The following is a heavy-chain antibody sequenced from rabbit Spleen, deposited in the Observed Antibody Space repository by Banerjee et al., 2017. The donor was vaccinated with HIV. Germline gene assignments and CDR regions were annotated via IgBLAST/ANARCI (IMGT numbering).Heavy chain of an antibody. J-gene: IGHJ2*01. CDR2: IDTSDGDT. V-gene: IGHV1S45*01. CDR1: GFTLSNSYW. D-gene: IGHD1-1*01. Sequence: QEQLMESGGGLVQPGASLTLSCKASGFTLSNSYWMCWVRQAPGKGLEWIACIDTSDGDTDYANWPKGRFTISKTSSTTVTLQMTSLTAADTATYFCARNYVNAFDPWGPGTLVTVS. CDR3: ARNYVNAFDP.